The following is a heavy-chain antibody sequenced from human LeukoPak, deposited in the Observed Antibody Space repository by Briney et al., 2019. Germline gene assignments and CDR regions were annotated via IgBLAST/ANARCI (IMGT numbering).Heavy chain of an antibody. CDR2: INPNSGGT. D-gene: IGHD6-13*01. J-gene: IGHJ4*02. CDR1: GYTFTGYY. Sequence: ASVKVSCKASGYTFTGYYMLWVRQAPGQGLEWMGWINPNSGGTNYAQKFQGRVTMTRDTSISTAYMELSRLRSDDTAVYYCARVGPVGSSWASPNFDYWGQGTLVTVSS. CDR3: ARVGPVGSSWASPNFDY. V-gene: IGHV1-2*02.